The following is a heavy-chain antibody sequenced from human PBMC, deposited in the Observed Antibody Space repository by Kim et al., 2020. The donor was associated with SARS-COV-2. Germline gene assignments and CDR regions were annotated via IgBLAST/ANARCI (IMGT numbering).Heavy chain of an antibody. CDR2: IISSGTTT. Sequence: GGSLRLSCAASGFTFSSYNMNWVRQAPGKGLEWIAYIISSGTTTHYSDSVKGRFTISRDDGKNSLFLQMSSLRDEDTAVYYCARDPTPDFAIDYWGQGTLVTVSS. CDR1: GFTFSSYN. J-gene: IGHJ4*02. V-gene: IGHV3-48*02. CDR3: ARDPTPDFAIDY.